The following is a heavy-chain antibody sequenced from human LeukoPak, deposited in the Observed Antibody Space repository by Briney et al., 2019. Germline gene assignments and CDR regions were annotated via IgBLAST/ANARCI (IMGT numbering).Heavy chain of an antibody. CDR2: VSPIYSTS. Sequence: ASVKVSCKASGGTFGRYAITWVRQAPGQRLEWMGGVSPIYSTSDYAQRFQGRVTISADESTSTAFLEVRSTRSEDTAVYYCARDCSGGRCYGAFDIWGQGTLVIVSS. D-gene: IGHD2-15*01. CDR1: GGTFGRYA. J-gene: IGHJ3*02. CDR3: ARDCSGGRCYGAFDI. V-gene: IGHV1-69*13.